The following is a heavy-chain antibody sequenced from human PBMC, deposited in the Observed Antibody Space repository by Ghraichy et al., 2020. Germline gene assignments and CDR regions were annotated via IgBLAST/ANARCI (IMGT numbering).Heavy chain of an antibody. V-gene: IGHV3-23*01. J-gene: IGHJ4*02. CDR3: AKDRVRNPDSKFDD. Sequence: ESLNISYAASGFTFSSYAMSWVRQAPGKGLEWVSAISGSGDTIYYADSVKGRFTISRDNSKNSLYLQMNSLRAEDTAVYYCAKDRVRNPDSKFDDWGQGTLVTVSS. D-gene: IGHD3-10*01. CDR2: ISGSGDTI. CDR1: GFTFSSYA.